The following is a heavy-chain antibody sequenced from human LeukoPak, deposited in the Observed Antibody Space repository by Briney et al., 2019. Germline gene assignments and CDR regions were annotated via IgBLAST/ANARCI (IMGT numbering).Heavy chain of an antibody. CDR2: IYYSGST. D-gene: IGHD3-22*01. CDR3: ARLRPGYYDSSGYYFDY. J-gene: IGHJ4*02. Sequence: SETLSLTCTVSGDSISSYYWSWIRQPPGKGLEWIGYIYYSGSTNYNPSLKSRVTISVDTSKNQFSLKLSSVTAADTAVYYCARLRPGYYDSSGYYFDYWGQGTLVTVSS. CDR1: GDSISSYY. V-gene: IGHV4-59*08.